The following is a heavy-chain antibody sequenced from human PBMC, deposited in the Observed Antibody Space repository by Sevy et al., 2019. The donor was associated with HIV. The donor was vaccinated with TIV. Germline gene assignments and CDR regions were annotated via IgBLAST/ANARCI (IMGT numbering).Heavy chain of an antibody. D-gene: IGHD3-3*01. CDR3: ARGKREEWLLYLDN. V-gene: IGHV1-2*02. J-gene: IGHJ4*02. CDR1: GYTFAAYY. Sequence: ASVKVFCKTSGYTFAAYYIDWVRQAPGQGPEWLGWIYPNGGDTTFAQKFQGRVTVTMSTSINTVYMELNRLRSDDTDVYYCARGKREEWLLYLDNWGQGTLVTVSS. CDR2: IYPNGGDT.